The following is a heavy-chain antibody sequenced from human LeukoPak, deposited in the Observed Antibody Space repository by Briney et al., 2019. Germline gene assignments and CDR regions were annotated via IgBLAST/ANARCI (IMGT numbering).Heavy chain of an antibody. CDR1: GGSFSGYY. D-gene: IGHD1-14*01. V-gene: IGHV4-34*01. CDR2: INHSGST. CDR3: AREKPTPYFDY. Sequence: SETLSLTCAVYGGSFSGYYWSWIRQPPGKGLEWIGEINHSGSTNYNPSLKSRVTISVDTSKNQFSLKLSSVTAADTAVYYCAREKPTPYFDYWGQGTLVTVSS. J-gene: IGHJ4*02.